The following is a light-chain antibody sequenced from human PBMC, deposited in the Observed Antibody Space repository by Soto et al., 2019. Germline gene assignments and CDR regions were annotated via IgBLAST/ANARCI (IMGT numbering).Light chain of an antibody. J-gene: IGKJ1*01. CDR2: GAS. V-gene: IGKV3-15*01. CDR3: LQDYTYPWT. Sequence: EIVMTQSPATLSVSPGERVTLSCRASQNILSNLAWYQQKPGQAPRLLIYGASTRATGIPARFSGSGSGTNFTLTISNLQPEDFASYYCLQDYTYPWTFGQGTKVDI. CDR1: QNILSN.